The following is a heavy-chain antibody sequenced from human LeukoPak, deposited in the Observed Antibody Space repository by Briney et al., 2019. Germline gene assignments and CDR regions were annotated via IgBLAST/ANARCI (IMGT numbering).Heavy chain of an antibody. CDR3: TKWPPGASDI. CDR2: ISYDGSNK. Sequence: GGSLRLSCAASGFTFSSYGMHWVRQAPGKGLEWVAVISYDGSNKYYGDSVKGRFTISRDNSKNTLYLQMNSLRAEDTAEYYCTKWPPGASDIWGQGTMVTVSS. V-gene: IGHV3-30*18. J-gene: IGHJ3*02. D-gene: IGHD5-12*01. CDR1: GFTFSSYG.